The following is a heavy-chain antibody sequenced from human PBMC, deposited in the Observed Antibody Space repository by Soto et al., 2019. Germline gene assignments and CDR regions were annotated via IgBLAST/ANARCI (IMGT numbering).Heavy chain of an antibody. CDR1: GFSFSDYG. CDR2: ISYDATNK. Sequence: QVQLVESGGGVVQPGRSLRLSCAASGFSFSDYGVHWVRQAPGKGLEWVAVISYDATNKFYADSVKGRFTISRDNSENTLYLQMTSLRSEDTAVYYCARAPTSRLDYWGQGTLVTVSS. J-gene: IGHJ4*02. V-gene: IGHV3-30*03. CDR3: ARAPTSRLDY.